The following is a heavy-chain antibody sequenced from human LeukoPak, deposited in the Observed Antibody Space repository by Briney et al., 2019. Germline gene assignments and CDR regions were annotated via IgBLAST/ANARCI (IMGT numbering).Heavy chain of an antibody. D-gene: IGHD4-23*01. V-gene: IGHV4-4*02. CDR2: IYNSGST. CDR3: ARSGNSWYFDL. Sequence: KPSGTLSLTCAVSGGSISSNNWWSWVRQPPGKGLEWIGEIYNSGSTNYNPSLKSRVTISVDKSKNQCSLRLSSVTAADTAVYYCARSGNSWYFDLWGRGTLVTVSS. CDR1: GGSISSNNW. J-gene: IGHJ2*01.